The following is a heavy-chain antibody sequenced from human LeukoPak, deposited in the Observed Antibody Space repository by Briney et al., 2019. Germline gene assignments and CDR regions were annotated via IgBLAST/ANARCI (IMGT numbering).Heavy chain of an antibody. D-gene: IGHD2-2*01. CDR1: GGSFSGYY. CDR3: ARGPASIVVVPAGHYYYYMDV. Sequence: SETLSLTCAVYGGSFSGYYWSWIRQPPGKGLEWIGEINHSGSTNYNPSLKRRVTLSVDTAKNQSSLKLSSVTAADTAVYSCARGPASIVVVPAGHYYYYMDVWGKGTTVTVSS. CDR2: INHSGST. V-gene: IGHV4-34*01. J-gene: IGHJ6*03.